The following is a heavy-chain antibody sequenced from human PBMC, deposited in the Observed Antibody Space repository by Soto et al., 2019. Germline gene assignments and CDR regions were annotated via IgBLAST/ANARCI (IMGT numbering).Heavy chain of an antibody. CDR3: AKTASMTIRDGFDH. V-gene: IGHV3-23*01. Sequence: EVQVLESGGGLVQPGGSLRLSCAASGFTFSSYAMSWVRQAPGQGLEWVSAISGSGSNPYYADSVKGRFTISRDNSKNTRYLQMNGLRAEDTALYYCAKTASMTIRDGFDHWGQGTLVTVSS. CDR2: ISGSGSNP. J-gene: IGHJ4*02. D-gene: IGHD3-3*01. CDR1: GFTFSSYA.